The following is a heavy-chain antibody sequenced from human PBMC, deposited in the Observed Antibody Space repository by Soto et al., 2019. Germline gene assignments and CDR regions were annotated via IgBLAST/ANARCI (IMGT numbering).Heavy chain of an antibody. D-gene: IGHD1-7*01. CDR1: GYTFTSYD. CDR2: MNPNSGNT. V-gene: IGHV1-8*01. Sequence: QVQLVQSGAEVKKPGASVKVSCKASGYTFTSYDINWVRQATGQGLQWMGWMNPNSGNTGYAQKCQGRVTMTRNTSISTAYMELSSLRSEDTDVYYCARGHNWNYGSDAFDIWGQGTMVTVSS. J-gene: IGHJ3*02. CDR3: ARGHNWNYGSDAFDI.